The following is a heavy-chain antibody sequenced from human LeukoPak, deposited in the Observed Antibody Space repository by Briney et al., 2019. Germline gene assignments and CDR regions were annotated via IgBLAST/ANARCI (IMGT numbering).Heavy chain of an antibody. D-gene: IGHD3-22*01. CDR1: GFTFSSYW. V-gene: IGHV3-7*01. CDR3: ARVLTYYYDSSGYYYGGYYFDY. J-gene: IGHJ4*02. CDR2: IKQDGSEK. Sequence: GGSLRLSCAASGFTFSSYWMSWVRQAPGKGLEWVANIKQDGSEKYYVDSVKGRFTISRDNAKNSLYLQMNSLRAEDTAVYYCARVLTYYYDSSGYYYGGYYFDYWGQGTLVTVSS.